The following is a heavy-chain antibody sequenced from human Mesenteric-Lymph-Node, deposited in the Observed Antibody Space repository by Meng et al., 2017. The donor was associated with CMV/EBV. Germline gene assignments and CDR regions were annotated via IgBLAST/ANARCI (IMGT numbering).Heavy chain of an antibody. J-gene: IGHJ4*02. Sequence: GESLKISCAASGFTFTNYAMHWVRQAPGKGLECVAVVSYDGSDKYYADSVKGRFTISRDNSKNTLYLQMNRLRAEDTAIYYCVRAPYNFGYYFDFWGQGTLVTVSS. V-gene: IGHV3-30*04. CDR1: GFTFTNYA. CDR2: VSYDGSDK. CDR3: VRAPYNFGYYFDF. D-gene: IGHD3-3*01.